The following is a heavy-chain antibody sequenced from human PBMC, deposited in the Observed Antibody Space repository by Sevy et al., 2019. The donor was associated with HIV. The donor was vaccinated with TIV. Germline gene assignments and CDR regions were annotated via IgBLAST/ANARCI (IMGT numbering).Heavy chain of an antibody. J-gene: IGHJ4*02. CDR1: GYTFTSYY. CDR2: INPSDGST. Sequence: ASVKVSCKASGYTFTSYYMHWVRQAPGQGLEWMGIINPSDGSTSYAQKFQGRVTMTRDTSTSTVYMELGSLRSEDTAVYYWARAERLGELSPTQYYFDYWGQGTLVTVSS. D-gene: IGHD3-16*02. V-gene: IGHV1-46*01. CDR3: ARAERLGELSPTQYYFDY.